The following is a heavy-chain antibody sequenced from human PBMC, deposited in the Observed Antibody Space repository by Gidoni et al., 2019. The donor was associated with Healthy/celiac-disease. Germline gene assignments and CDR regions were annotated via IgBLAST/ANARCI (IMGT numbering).Heavy chain of an antibody. V-gene: IGHV3-15*01. CDR2: IKSKTDGGTT. CDR1: GFTFSNAW. D-gene: IGHD5-12*01. J-gene: IGHJ6*02. Sequence: EVQLVESGGGLVKPGGSLRLSCAASGFTFSNAWMSWVRQAPGKGLEWVGRIKSKTDGGTTDYAAPVKGRFTISRDDSKNTLYLQMNSLKTEDTAVYYCTTETREMATIEARDYYYGMDVWGQGTTVTVSS. CDR3: TTETREMATIEARDYYYGMDV.